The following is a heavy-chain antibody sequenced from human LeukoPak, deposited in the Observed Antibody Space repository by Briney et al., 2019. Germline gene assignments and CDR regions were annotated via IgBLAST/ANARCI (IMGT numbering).Heavy chain of an antibody. Sequence: GASVTVSCKASGYTFTGYYMHWVRQAPGQGLEWMGWINPNSGGTNYAQKFQGRVTMTRDTSISTAYMELSRLRSDDTAVYYCARERWGGYDSSGYVYWGQGTLVTVSS. J-gene: IGHJ4*02. D-gene: IGHD3-22*01. V-gene: IGHV1-2*02. CDR3: ARERWGGYDSSGYVY. CDR1: GYTFTGYY. CDR2: INPNSGGT.